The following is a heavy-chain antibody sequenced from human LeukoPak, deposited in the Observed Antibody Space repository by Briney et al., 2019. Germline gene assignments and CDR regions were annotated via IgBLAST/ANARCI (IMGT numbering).Heavy chain of an antibody. Sequence: GGSLRLSCAASGFTFSSYSMNWVRQAPGKGLEWVSSITSSSSYIYYADSVKGRFTISRDNAKNSLYLQMNSQRAEDTAVYYCARDRAALKVGATDYWGQGTLVTVSS. CDR3: ARDRAALKVGATDY. J-gene: IGHJ4*02. CDR1: GFTFSSYS. V-gene: IGHV3-21*01. D-gene: IGHD1-26*01. CDR2: ITSSSSYI.